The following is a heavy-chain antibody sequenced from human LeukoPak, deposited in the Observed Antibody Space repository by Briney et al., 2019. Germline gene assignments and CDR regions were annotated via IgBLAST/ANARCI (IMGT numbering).Heavy chain of an antibody. CDR2: IYSGGST. CDR1: GFTVSSNY. V-gene: IGHV3-53*05. Sequence: GGSLRLSCAASGFTVSSNYMSWVRQAPGKGLEWVSVIYSGGSTYYADSVKGRFTISRDNSKNTLYLQMNSLRAEDTAVYYCARDSSYDSSGLDYWGQGTLVTVSS. D-gene: IGHD3-22*01. CDR3: ARDSSYDSSGLDY. J-gene: IGHJ4*02.